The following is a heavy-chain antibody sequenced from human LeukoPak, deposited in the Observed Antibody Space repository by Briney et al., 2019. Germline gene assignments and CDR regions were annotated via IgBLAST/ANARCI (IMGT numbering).Heavy chain of an antibody. V-gene: IGHV3-21*01. CDR2: ISSSSSYI. D-gene: IGHD6-6*01. CDR3: ARSIAARLVYYYYGMDV. J-gene: IGHJ6*02. CDR1: GFTFSSYS. Sequence: GGSLRLSCAASGFTFSSYSMNWVRQAPGKGLEWVSSISSSSSYIYYADSVKGRFTISRDNAKNSLYLQMNSLRAEDTAVYYCARSIAARLVYYYYGMDVWGQGTTVTVSS.